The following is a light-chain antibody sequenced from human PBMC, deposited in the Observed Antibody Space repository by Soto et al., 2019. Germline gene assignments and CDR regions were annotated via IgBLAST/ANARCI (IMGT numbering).Light chain of an antibody. J-gene: IGKJ3*01. CDR1: QSVSSY. V-gene: IGKV3-11*01. CDR2: DAS. Sequence: EIVLTQSPATLSVSPGERATLSCRASQSVSSYLAWYQQKPGQAPRLLLYDASNRATGIPARFSGSGSGTDFTITISSLEPEDFAVYYCQQRSNWPPGFTFGPGTKVDIK. CDR3: QQRSNWPPGFT.